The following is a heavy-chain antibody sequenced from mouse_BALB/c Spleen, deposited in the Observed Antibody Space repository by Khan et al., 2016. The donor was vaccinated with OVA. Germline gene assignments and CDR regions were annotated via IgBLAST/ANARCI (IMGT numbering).Heavy chain of an antibody. Sequence: QVRLQQSGAELARPGASVKMSCKASGYTFTSYTIHWIKLRPGQGLEWIGYINPSNGYSNYNQKFKDKVTLTADKSSNTAYMQLSSLTSDDAAVYNCVRDGAYHRNDGWFAYWGLGTLVTVSA. CDR3: VRDGAYHRNDGWFAY. CDR2: INPSNGYS. D-gene: IGHD2-14*01. V-gene: IGHV1-4*01. J-gene: IGHJ3*01. CDR1: GYTFTSYT.